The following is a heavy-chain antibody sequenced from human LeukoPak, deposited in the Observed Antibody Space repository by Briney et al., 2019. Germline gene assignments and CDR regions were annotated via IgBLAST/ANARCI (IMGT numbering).Heavy chain of an antibody. V-gene: IGHV4-39*01. Sequence: SETLSLTCTVSGGSISSSSYYGGWIRQPPGKGLEWLESIYYSESTYYNPSLKSRVTISVDTYKNQFSLKLSSVTAADTAVYYCARGRPTTSIAAAGVNWFDPWGQGPLVTVSS. J-gene: IGHJ5*02. CDR2: IYYSEST. CDR1: GGSISSSSYY. CDR3: ARGRPTTSIAAAGVNWFDP. D-gene: IGHD6-13*01.